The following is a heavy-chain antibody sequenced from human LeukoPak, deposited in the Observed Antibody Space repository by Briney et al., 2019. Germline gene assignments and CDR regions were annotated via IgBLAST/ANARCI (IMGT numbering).Heavy chain of an antibody. CDR1: GFTFSSYG. Sequence: GGSLRLSCAASGFTFSSYGMHWVRQAPGKGLEWVAVISYDGSNKYYADSVKGRFTISRDNSKNTLYLQMNSLRAEDTAVYYCAKDSRVATRRVAKTDAFDIWGQGTMVTVSS. CDR3: AKDSRVATRRVAKTDAFDI. D-gene: IGHD5-12*01. J-gene: IGHJ3*02. CDR2: ISYDGSNK. V-gene: IGHV3-30*18.